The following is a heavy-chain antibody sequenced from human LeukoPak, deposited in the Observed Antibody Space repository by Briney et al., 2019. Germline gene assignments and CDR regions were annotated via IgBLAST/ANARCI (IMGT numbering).Heavy chain of an antibody. Sequence: SETLSLTCTVSGGSISSYYWSWIRQPPGKGLEWIGYIYYSGSTNYNPSLKSRVTISVDTSKNQFSLKLSSVTAADTAVYYCARSSMVRGVDYWGQGTLVTVSS. CDR3: ARSSMVRGVDY. CDR2: IYYSGST. J-gene: IGHJ4*02. D-gene: IGHD3-10*01. CDR1: GGSISSYY. V-gene: IGHV4-59*08.